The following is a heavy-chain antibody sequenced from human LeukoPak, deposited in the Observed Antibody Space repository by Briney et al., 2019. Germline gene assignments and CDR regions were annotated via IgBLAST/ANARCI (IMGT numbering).Heavy chain of an antibody. CDR2: INYSGST. D-gene: IGHD6-13*01. J-gene: IGHJ4*02. CDR1: GGSISSYY. Sequence: PSETLSLTCAVSGGSISSYYWSWIRQPPGKGLEWVGYINYSGSTNYYPSLKSRVTIAVDTSKNQFSLKLSSVTAADTAVYYCARDAREVMGIAAAGPFYYWGQGTLVTVS. CDR3: ARDAREVMGIAAAGPFYY. V-gene: IGHV4-59*01.